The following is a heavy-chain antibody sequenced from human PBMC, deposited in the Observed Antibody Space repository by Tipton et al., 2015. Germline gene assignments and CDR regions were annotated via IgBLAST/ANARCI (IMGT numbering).Heavy chain of an antibody. CDR2: IYYSGST. J-gene: IGHJ5*02. D-gene: IGHD5-18*01. CDR3: ARGVKRDSYGKGGWFDP. V-gene: IGHV4-61*01. Sequence: TLSLTCTVSGGSLTSGTFYWSWIRQPPGKGLEWIAYIYYSGSTNYNPSLKSRVTISVDTSKNQFSLKLSSVTAADTAVYYCARGVKRDSYGKGGWFDPWGQGNLVTVSS. CDR1: GGSLTSGTFY.